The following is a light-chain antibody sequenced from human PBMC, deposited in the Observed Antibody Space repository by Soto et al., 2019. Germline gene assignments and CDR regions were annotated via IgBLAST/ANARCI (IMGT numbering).Light chain of an antibody. J-gene: IGKJ1*01. CDR3: QQYGSSGRT. V-gene: IGKV3-20*01. CDR2: GAS. CDR1: QTVSSNY. Sequence: EIVLTQSPGTLSLSPGERATLSCRTNQTVSSNYLAWYQQKPGQAPRLLIYGASSRATGIPDRFSGSGSGTDFTLTISRLEPEDFAVYYCQQYGSSGRTFGQGTKVEIK.